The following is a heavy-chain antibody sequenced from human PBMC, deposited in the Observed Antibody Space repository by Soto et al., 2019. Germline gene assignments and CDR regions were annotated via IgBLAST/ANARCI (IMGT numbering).Heavy chain of an antibody. CDR1: GGTFSSYT. V-gene: IGHV1-69*05. Sequence: SVKVSCKASGGTFSSYTISWVRQAPGQGLEWMGGIIPIFGTANYAQKFQGRVTMTTDTSTSTVHMEVRSLRSDDTAVYYCAREGVAPYYYYGMDVRGQGTPVTVSS. D-gene: IGHD5-12*01. CDR3: AREGVAPYYYYGMDV. J-gene: IGHJ6*02. CDR2: IIPIFGTA.